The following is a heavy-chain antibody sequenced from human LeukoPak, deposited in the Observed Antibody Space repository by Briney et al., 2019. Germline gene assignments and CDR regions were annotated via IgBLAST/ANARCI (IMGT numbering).Heavy chain of an antibody. Sequence: GGSLRLSCAASGFTFDDYTMHWVRQAPGKGLEWVSLISWDGGSTYYADSVKGRFTVSRDNSKNSLYLQMNSLRTEDTALYYCAKGGRAEGGAFDIWGQGTMVTVSS. V-gene: IGHV3-43*01. CDR1: GFTFDDYT. CDR3: AKGGRAEGGAFDI. J-gene: IGHJ3*02. D-gene: IGHD1-26*01. CDR2: ISWDGGST.